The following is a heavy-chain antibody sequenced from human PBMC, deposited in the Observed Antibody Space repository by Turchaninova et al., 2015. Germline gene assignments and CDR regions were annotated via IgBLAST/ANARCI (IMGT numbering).Heavy chain of an antibody. D-gene: IGHD2/OR15-2a*01. J-gene: IGHJ4*02. CDR2: VYHSGYT. Sequence: QLQLPESVPVLVKPSETLFLSCTVAVGHLTISSYYWGWIRPPPGKGLECMWSVYHSGYTYQNPSLKSRVTISVDTSKNQFSLKLTSVTAADTAVYYCARQRLEYYFDYWGQGTLVTVSS. CDR1: VGHLTISSYY. V-gene: IGHV4-39*01. CDR3: ARQRLEYYFDY.